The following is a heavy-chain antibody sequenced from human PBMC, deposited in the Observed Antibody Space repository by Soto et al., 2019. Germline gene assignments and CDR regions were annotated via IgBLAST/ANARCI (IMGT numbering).Heavy chain of an antibody. V-gene: IGHV4-59*01. J-gene: IGHJ4*02. Sequence: QVQLQESGPGLVKPSETLSLTCTVSGGSISSYYWSWIRQPPGKGLEWIGYIYYSGSTNYNPSLKSRVTISVDTSKNQCALKLSSVTAADTAVYYCARAYGVGAGDYWGQGTLVTVSS. CDR2: IYYSGST. CDR3: ARAYGVGAGDY. CDR1: GGSISSYY. D-gene: IGHD4-17*01.